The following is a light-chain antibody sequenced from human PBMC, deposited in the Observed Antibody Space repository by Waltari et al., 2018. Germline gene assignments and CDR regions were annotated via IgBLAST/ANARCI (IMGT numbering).Light chain of an antibody. J-gene: IGKJ4*01. V-gene: IGKV3-20*01. Sequence: EIVLTQSPGTLSLSPGERASLSCSASQSLSNDYVAWYQHKPAQPPRPLIFDASRRATGIPDRFSGSGSGTDFTLTISSLEPEDFAVYYCQKYGSTPRPFGGGTKVEIK. CDR2: DAS. CDR1: QSLSNDY. CDR3: QKYGSTPRP.